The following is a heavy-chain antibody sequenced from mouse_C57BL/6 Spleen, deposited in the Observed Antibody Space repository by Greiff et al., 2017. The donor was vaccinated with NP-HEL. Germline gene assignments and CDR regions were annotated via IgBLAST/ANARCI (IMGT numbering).Heavy chain of an antibody. CDR3: ARADYGNYVRPAWFAY. CDR2: IWWDDDK. J-gene: IGHJ3*01. Sequence: QVQLKESGPGILQPSQTLSLTCSFSGFSLSTFGMGVGWIRQPSGQGLEWLAHIWWDDDKYYNPALKSRLTISKDTSKNQVFLKIANVDTADTATYYCARADYGNYVRPAWFAYWGQGTLVTVSA. D-gene: IGHD2-1*01. V-gene: IGHV8-8*01. CDR1: GFSLSTFGMG.